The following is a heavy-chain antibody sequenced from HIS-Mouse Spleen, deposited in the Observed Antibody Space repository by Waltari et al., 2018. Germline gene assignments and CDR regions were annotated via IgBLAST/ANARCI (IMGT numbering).Heavy chain of an antibody. J-gene: IGHJ2*01. D-gene: IGHD6-13*01. V-gene: IGHV4-39*07. CDR2: IDYSGVT. Sequence: QLQLQESGPGLVKPSETLSLTCTVSGGSISSSSYYWGWIRQPPGKGLEWIGSIDYSGVTYYNPSLKSRVTISVDTSKNQFSLKLSSVTAADTAVYYCAREIPYSSSWYDWYFDLWGRGTLVTVSS. CDR3: AREIPYSSSWYDWYFDL. CDR1: GGSISSSSYY.